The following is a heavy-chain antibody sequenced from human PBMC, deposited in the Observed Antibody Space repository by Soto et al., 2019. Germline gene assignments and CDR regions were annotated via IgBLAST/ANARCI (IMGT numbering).Heavy chain of an antibody. CDR1: GFTFGSYA. V-gene: IGHV3-23*01. CDR3: AKNYFFDS. CDR2: VSISSDGP. J-gene: IGHJ4*02. Sequence: PGGSLRLSCAASGFTFGSYAMSWVRQAPGRGLEWVSSVSISSDGPYYADSVKGRFTISRDNSKNTLYLQLSSLRGEDTATYYCAKNYFFDSWGQGTPVTVSS.